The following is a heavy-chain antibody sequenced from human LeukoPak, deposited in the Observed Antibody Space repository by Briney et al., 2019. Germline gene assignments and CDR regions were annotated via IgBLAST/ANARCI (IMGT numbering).Heavy chain of an antibody. J-gene: IGHJ6*02. V-gene: IGHV5-51*01. Sequence: GESLQISCKGSGYSFTSYWIGWVRQMPGKGLEWMGIIYPGDSDTRYSPSFQGQVTISADKSISTAYLQWSSLKASDTAMYYCARQPGYGDSIYYYYYGMDVWGQGTTVTVSS. CDR2: IYPGDSDT. CDR1: GYSFTSYW. CDR3: ARQPGYGDSIYYYYYGMDV. D-gene: IGHD4-17*01.